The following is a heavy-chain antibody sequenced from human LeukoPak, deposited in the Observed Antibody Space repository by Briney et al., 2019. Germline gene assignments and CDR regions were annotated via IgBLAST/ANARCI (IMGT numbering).Heavy chain of an antibody. CDR1: GGTFSSYA. V-gene: IGHV1-69*05. D-gene: IGHD6-19*01. CDR3: ARSGDSSGWDFDY. J-gene: IGHJ4*02. CDR2: IIPIFGTA. Sequence: SVKVSCKASGGTFSSYAIGWVRQAPGQGLEWMGGIIPIFGTANYAQKFQGRVTITTDESTSTAYMELSSLRSEDTAAYYCARSGDSSGWDFDYWGQGTLVTVSS.